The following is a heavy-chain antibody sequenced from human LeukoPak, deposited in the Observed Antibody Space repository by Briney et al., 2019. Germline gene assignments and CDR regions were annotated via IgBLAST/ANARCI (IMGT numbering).Heavy chain of an antibody. V-gene: IGHV7-4-1*02. CDR3: ARDADYGGNSLSLSGYYYYYYGMDV. Sequence: ASVKVSCKASGYTFTSYAMNWVRQAPGQGLEWMGWINTNTGNPTYAQGFTGRFVFSLDTSVSTAYLQISSLKAEDTAVYYCARDADYGGNSLSLSGYYYYYYGMDVWGQGTTVTVSS. CDR2: INTNTGNP. CDR1: GYTFTSYA. J-gene: IGHJ6*02. D-gene: IGHD4-23*01.